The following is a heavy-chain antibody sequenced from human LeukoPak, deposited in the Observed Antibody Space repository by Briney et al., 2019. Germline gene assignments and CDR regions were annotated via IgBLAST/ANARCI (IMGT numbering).Heavy chain of an antibody. D-gene: IGHD2-2*01. CDR2: ISPNSGGT. CDR1: GYTFTGYY. V-gene: IGHV1-2*02. J-gene: IGHJ5*02. Sequence: ASVKVSCKASGYTFTGYYMHWVRQAPGQGLEWMGWISPNSGGTNYAQKFQGRVTMTRDTSISTAYMELSRLRSDDTAVYYCARELWADGPAAIENWFDPWGQGTLVTVSS. CDR3: ARELWADGPAAIENWFDP.